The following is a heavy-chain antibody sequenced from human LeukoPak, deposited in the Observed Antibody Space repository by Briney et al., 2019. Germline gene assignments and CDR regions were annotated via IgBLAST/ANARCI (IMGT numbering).Heavy chain of an antibody. J-gene: IGHJ5*02. D-gene: IGHD6-6*01. Sequence: ASVEVSCKASGYTFTGYYMHWVRQAPGQGLEWMGWINPNSGGTNYAQKFQGRVTMTRDTSISTAYMELSRLRSDDTAVYYCARKAKYSSSSGNWFDPWGQGTLVTVSS. V-gene: IGHV1-2*02. CDR3: ARKAKYSSSSGNWFDP. CDR2: INPNSGGT. CDR1: GYTFTGYY.